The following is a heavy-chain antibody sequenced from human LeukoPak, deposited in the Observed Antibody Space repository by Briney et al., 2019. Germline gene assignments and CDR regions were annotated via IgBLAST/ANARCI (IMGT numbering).Heavy chain of an antibody. CDR1: GFTFSSYA. V-gene: IGHV3-30*04. D-gene: IGHD5-24*01. J-gene: IGHJ4*02. Sequence: GGSLRLSCAASGFTFSSYAMNWVRQAPGKGLEWVAIISYDGRNKYYADSVEGRFTISRDNSKNTLYLQMNSLRDEDTAVYYCARDLNEKATNNPACWGQGTLVTVSS. CDR2: ISYDGRNK. CDR3: ARDLNEKATNNPAC.